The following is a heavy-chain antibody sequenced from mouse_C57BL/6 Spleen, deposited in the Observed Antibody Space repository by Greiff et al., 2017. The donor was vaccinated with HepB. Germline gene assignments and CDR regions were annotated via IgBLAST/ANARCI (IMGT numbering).Heavy chain of an antibody. Sequence: QVQLQQSDAELVKPGASVKISCKVSGYTFTDHTIHWMKQRPEQGLEWIGYIYPRDGSTKYNEKFKGKATLTADKSSSTAYMQLNSLTSEDSAVYSCARGFHYYGSSYEGFAYWGQGTLVTVSA. CDR3: ARGFHYYGSSYEGFAY. V-gene: IGHV1-78*01. CDR1: GYTFTDHT. CDR2: IYPRDGST. D-gene: IGHD1-1*01. J-gene: IGHJ3*01.